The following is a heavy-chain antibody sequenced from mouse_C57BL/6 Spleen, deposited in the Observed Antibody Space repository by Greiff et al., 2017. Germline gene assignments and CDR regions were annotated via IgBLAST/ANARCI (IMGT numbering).Heavy chain of an antibody. Sequence: QVQLQQPGAELVKPGASVKLSCKASGYTFTSYRMHWVQQRPGRGLEWIGRIDPKSGGTKSNEKFKSKATLTVDKPSSTAYMQRSSLTAEDSASYYCARYHYTPMDYWGQGTSVTVSS. CDR2: IDPKSGGT. CDR1: GYTFTSYR. CDR3: ARYHYTPMDY. D-gene: IGHD2-12*01. V-gene: IGHV1-72*01. J-gene: IGHJ4*01.